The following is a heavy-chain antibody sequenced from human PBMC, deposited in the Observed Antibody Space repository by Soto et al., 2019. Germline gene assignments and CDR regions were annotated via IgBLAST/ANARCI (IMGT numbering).Heavy chain of an antibody. J-gene: IGHJ4*02. Sequence: QVQLVQSGAEVKRPGASVKVSCKASGYTFRNYGITWVRQAPGQGLEWMAWISPYNGNTNYAQDRHGRVTLTTDTSTSTAYMKRRSLTSEDTARYYCARDLGSGSEFWRAYNGGYFDYWGQGTRVTVSS. CDR3: ARDLGSGSEFWRAYNGGYFDY. CDR2: ISPYNGNT. D-gene: IGHD3-3*01. V-gene: IGHV1-18*01. CDR1: GYTFRNYG.